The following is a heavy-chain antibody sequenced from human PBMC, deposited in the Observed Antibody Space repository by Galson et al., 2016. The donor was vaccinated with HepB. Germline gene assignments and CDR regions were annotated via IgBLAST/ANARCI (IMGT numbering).Heavy chain of an antibody. J-gene: IGHJ4*02. CDR2: IYYSGST. Sequence: SETLSLTCTVSGGSISSSSYYWGWIRQPPGKGLEWIGSIYYSGSTYYNSSLKSRVTISVDTSKNQFSLKLSSVTAADTAVYYCARRSYYDFWSGFWFDYWGQGTLVTVSS. CDR1: GGSISSSSYY. CDR3: ARRSYYDFWSGFWFDY. D-gene: IGHD3-3*01. V-gene: IGHV4-39*01.